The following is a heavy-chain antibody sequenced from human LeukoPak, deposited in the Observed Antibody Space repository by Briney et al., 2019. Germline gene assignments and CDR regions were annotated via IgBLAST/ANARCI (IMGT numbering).Heavy chain of an antibody. CDR3: ARGVGDSSGYYYYFDY. D-gene: IGHD3-22*01. CDR1: GFTFSSYG. J-gene: IGHJ4*02. CDR2: VWYDGSNK. Sequence: PGGSLRLSCAASGFTFSSYGMNWVRQAPGKGLEGVAVVWYDGSNKYYADSVKGRFTISRDNSKNTLYLQMNSLRAEATAVYYCARGVGDSSGYYYYFDYWGQGTLVTVSS. V-gene: IGHV3-33*01.